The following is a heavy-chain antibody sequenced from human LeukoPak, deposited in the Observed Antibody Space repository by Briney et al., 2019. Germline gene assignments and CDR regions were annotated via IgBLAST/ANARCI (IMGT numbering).Heavy chain of an antibody. J-gene: IGHJ4*02. V-gene: IGHV4-34*01. CDR1: GGSFSGYY. CDR3: ARLDWLLNY. CDR2: INHSGST. Sequence: SETLSLTCAVSGGSFSGYYWSWIRQPPGKGLEWIGEINHSGSTNYNPSLKSRVTISVDTSKNQFSLKLSSVTAADTAVYYCARLDWLLNYWGQGTLVTVSS. D-gene: IGHD3/OR15-3a*01.